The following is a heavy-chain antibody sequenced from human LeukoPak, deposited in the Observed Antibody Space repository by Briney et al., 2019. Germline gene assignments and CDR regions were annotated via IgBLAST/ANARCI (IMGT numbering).Heavy chain of an antibody. CDR2: IRYDGSDK. J-gene: IGHJ4*02. CDR1: GFIFTVYG. D-gene: IGHD1/OR15-1a*01. Sequence: GGSLRLFCAASGFIFTVYGMHCVRGAPGKGLECLTFIRYDGSDKYYADSVKGRFTISRDNSKNTLYLQMNSLTSEATAVYYCAKEGTASKPSDPDHWAQGILVTVSS. V-gene: IGHV3-30*02. CDR3: AKEGTASKPSDPDH.